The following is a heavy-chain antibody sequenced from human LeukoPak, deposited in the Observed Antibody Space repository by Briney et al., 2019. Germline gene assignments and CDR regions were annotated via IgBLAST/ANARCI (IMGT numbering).Heavy chain of an antibody. D-gene: IGHD3-10*01. J-gene: IGHJ4*02. V-gene: IGHV3-30*02. CDR2: IRYDGSNK. CDR3: AKDPSYYYGSGRLDY. Sequence: PGGSLRLSCAASGFTFSSYGMHWVRQAPGKGLEWVAFIRYDGSNKYYADSVKGRFTISRDNSKNTLYLQMNSLRAEDTAVYYCAKDPSYYYGSGRLDYWGQGTLVTVSS. CDR1: GFTFSSYG.